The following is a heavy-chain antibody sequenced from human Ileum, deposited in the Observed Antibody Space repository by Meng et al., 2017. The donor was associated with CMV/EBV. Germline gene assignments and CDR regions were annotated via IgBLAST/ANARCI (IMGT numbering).Heavy chain of an antibody. J-gene: IGHJ5*02. D-gene: IGHD4-17*01. V-gene: IGHV3-64*02. CDR1: GFTFSIDA. CDR3: ARDRSPVTSNWFDP. Sequence: SGFTFSIDAIHWVRQAPGKGLEYVSAISSNGGSTYYADSVKGRFTISRDNSKNTLYLQMGSLRAEDMAVYYCARDRSPVTSNWFDPWGQGTLVTVSS. CDR2: ISSNGGST.